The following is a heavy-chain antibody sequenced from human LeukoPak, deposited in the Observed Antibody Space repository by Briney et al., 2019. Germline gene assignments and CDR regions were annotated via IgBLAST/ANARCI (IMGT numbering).Heavy chain of an antibody. V-gene: IGHV1-2*02. CDR2: INPNSGGT. Sequence: ASVKVSCMPSGYTFTGYYMHWVRQAPGQGLEWMGWINPNSGGTNYAQKFQGRVTMTRDTSISTAYMELSRLRSDDTAVYYCARADGSGWYQVWGAFDIWGQGKMVTVSS. CDR1: GYTFTGYY. J-gene: IGHJ3*02. D-gene: IGHD6-19*01. CDR3: ARADGSGWYQVWGAFDI.